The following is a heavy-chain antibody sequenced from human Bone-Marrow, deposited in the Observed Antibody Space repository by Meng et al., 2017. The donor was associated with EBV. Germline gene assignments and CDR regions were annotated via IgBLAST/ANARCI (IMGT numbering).Heavy chain of an antibody. D-gene: IGHD6-19*01. CDR1: GFTFDDYA. Sequence: VQLLESGGVGVQPGGSLRLSCAASGFTFDDYAMHWVRQAPGKGLEWVSLISWDGGSTYYADSVKGRFTISRDNSKNSLYLQMNSLRAEDTALYYCAKSRYSSGWEYFQHWGQGTLVTASS. CDR2: ISWDGGST. V-gene: IGHV3-43D*03. CDR3: AKSRYSSGWEYFQH. J-gene: IGHJ1*01.